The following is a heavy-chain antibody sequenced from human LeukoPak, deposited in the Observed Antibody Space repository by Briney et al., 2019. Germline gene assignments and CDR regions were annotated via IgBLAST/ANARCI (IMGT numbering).Heavy chain of an antibody. CDR2: ITSSSSYT. CDR1: GFTFSDYF. J-gene: IGHJ4*02. V-gene: IGHV3-11*06. Sequence: GGSLRLSCAASGFTFSDYFMNWIRQAPGKGLEWVSYITSSSSYTNYADSVKGRFTISRDNAKNSLYLQMNSLRAEDTAVYYCARHSSANHFDYRGQGTLVTVSS. D-gene: IGHD2-21*01. CDR3: ARHSSANHFDY.